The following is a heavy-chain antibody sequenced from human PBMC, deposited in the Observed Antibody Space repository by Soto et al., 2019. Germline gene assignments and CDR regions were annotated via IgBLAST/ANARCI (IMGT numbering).Heavy chain of an antibody. CDR1: GGSISSGGDY. V-gene: IGHV4-31*03. CDR3: ARGGQYYDNSGFSYYFHY. D-gene: IGHD3-22*01. J-gene: IGHJ4*02. CDR2: IYNSGST. Sequence: QVQLQESGPGLVKPSQTLSLTCTVSGGSISSGGDYWSWIRQHPGKGLEWMGYIYNSGSTYYNPSLKSRVTISVDTSKNQFSLQLSSVTAADTAVYYCARGGQYYDNSGFSYYFHYWGQGTLVTVSS.